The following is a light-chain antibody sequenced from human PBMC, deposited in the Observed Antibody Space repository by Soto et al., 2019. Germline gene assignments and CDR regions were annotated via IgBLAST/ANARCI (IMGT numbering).Light chain of an antibody. J-gene: IGLJ2*01. CDR2: EIT. V-gene: IGLV2-14*03. CDR1: SSDVGGYNY. Sequence: QSALTQPASVSGSPGQSITISCIGTSSDVGGYNYVSWYQQHPGKAPKVMIYEITNRPSGVSNRFSGSKSGNTASLTISGLQAEDEADYYCSSYTSSSHVVFGGGTKVTVL. CDR3: SSYTSSSHVV.